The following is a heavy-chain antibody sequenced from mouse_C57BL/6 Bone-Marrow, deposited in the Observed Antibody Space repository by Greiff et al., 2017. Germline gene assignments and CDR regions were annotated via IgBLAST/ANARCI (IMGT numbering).Heavy chain of an antibody. CDR2: ISNLAYSI. J-gene: IGHJ1*03. D-gene: IGHD1-1*01. V-gene: IGHV5-15*01. CDR1: GFTFSDYG. CDR3: ARHYYGSRGYFDV. Sequence: EVQLVESGGGLVQPGGSLKLSCAASGFTFSDYGMAWVRQAPRKGPEWVAFISNLAYSIYYADTVTGRFTISRENAKNTLYLEMSSLRSEDTAMYYCARHYYGSRGYFDVWGTGTTVTVSS.